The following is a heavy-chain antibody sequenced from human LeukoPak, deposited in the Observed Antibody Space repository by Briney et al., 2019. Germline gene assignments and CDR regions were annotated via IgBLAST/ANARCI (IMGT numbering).Heavy chain of an antibody. V-gene: IGHV4-34*01. J-gene: IGHJ4*02. CDR3: ARGLVVVPTTMLEN. D-gene: IGHD2-15*01. Sequence: SGTLSLTCAVYGGSFSGYYWSWIRQSPGKRLECIGEINHSESTKCDPSLKPRVAISLDASKRPFSLKMSSVTAADTAIYECARGLVVVPTTMLENCGQGTLVTVSS. CDR1: GGSFSGYY. CDR2: INHSEST.